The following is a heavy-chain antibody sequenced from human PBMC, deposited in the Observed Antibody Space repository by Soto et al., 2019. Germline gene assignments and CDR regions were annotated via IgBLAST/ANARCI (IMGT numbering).Heavy chain of an antibody. CDR3: ARHVGLVDYFDY. Sequence: SETLSLTCTVSGGSISSGGYYWSWIRQHPGKGLEWIGSIYYSGSTYYNPSLKSRVTISVDTSKNQFSLKLSSVTAADAAVYYCARHVGLVDYFDYWGQGTLVTVSS. CDR1: GGSISSGGYY. J-gene: IGHJ4*02. CDR2: IYYSGST. D-gene: IGHD3-9*01. V-gene: IGHV4-39*01.